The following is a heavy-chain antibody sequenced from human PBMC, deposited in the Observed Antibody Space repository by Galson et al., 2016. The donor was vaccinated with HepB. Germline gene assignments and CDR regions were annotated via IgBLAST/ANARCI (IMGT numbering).Heavy chain of an antibody. CDR1: GFTFSSYW. CDR2: IKQDGSEK. Sequence: SLRLSCAASGFTFSSYWMSWVRQAPGKGLEWVANIKQDGSEKYYVDSAKGRFTISRDNAKNSLYLQMNSLRAEDTAGYYCARELSSSSTRGWFDPWGQGTLVTVSS. CDR3: ARELSSSSTRGWFDP. D-gene: IGHD6-6*01. V-gene: IGHV3-7*03. J-gene: IGHJ5*02.